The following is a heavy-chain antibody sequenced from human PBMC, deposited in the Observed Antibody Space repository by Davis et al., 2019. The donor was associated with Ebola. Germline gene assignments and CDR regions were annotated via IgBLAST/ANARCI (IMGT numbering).Heavy chain of an antibody. CDR2: IYYRFKWFV. J-gene: IGHJ4*02. CDR3: ARDPPYDQGYDY. D-gene: IGHD3-22*01. V-gene: IGHV6-1*01. Sequence: SQTLSLTCAIPVDSVSSNTAAWNWIRQSPSIGLEWPGRIYYRFKWFVDYAVSVKSRMTINSDTSKNQFSLQLSFVTPEDTAVYYCARDPPYDQGYDYWGQGILVTVSS. CDR1: VDSVSSNTAA.